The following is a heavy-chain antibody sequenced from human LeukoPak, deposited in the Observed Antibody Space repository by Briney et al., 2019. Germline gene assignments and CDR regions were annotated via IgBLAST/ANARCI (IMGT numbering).Heavy chain of an antibody. CDR2: INPSAGST. V-gene: IGHV1-46*01. CDR1: GYTFTSHY. D-gene: IGHD3-3*01. CDR3: AAPGASGFVGNFWSGPLDY. J-gene: IGHJ4*02. Sequence: GASVKVSCRASGYTFTSHYMHWVRQAPGQGLDWMGIINPSAGSTSYPQKFQGRVTMTRDTSTSTVYMELSSLRSEDTAVYYCAAPGASGFVGNFWSGPLDYWGQGTLVTVSS.